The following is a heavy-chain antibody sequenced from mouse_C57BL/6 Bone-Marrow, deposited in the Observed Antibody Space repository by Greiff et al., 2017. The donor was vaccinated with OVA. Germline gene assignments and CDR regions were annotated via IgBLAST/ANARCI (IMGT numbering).Heavy chain of an antibody. D-gene: IGHD1-1*01. CDR3: ARWGTTVVPDY. V-gene: IGHV1-69*01. CDR2: IAPSDSYT. J-gene: IGHJ2*01. CDR1: GYTFTSYW. Sequence: QVQLQQPGAELVLPGASVKLSCKASGYTFTSYWLHWVKQRPGQGLEWIGEIAPSDSYTNYNQKFKGKSTLTVDKSSSTAYMQRSSLTSEDSAVYYCARWGTTVVPDYWGQGTTLTVSS.